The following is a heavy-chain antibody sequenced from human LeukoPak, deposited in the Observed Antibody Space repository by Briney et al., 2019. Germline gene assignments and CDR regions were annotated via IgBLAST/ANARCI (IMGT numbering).Heavy chain of an antibody. Sequence: GESLKISCKGSGYSFTSYWIGWVRQMPGKGLEWMGIIYPGDSDTRYSPSFQGQVTISVDKSISTAYLQWSSLTASDTAMYFCARHVFYYDSSGYPGPYYFDYWGQGTLVTVSS. J-gene: IGHJ4*02. CDR3: ARHVFYYDSSGYPGPYYFDY. V-gene: IGHV5-51*01. CDR2: IYPGDSDT. CDR1: GYSFTSYW. D-gene: IGHD3-22*01.